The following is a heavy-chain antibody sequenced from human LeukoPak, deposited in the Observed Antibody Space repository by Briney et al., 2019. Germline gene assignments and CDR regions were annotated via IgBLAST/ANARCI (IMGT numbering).Heavy chain of an antibody. Sequence: PGGSLRLSCAASGFTFSSYSMNWVRRAPGKGLEWVSSISSSSSYIYYADSVKGRFTISRDNAKNSLYLQMNSLRAEDTAVYYCARDQYYDFWSGYSPTNYYYYYMDVWGKGTTVTVSS. V-gene: IGHV3-21*01. D-gene: IGHD3-3*01. J-gene: IGHJ6*03. CDR2: ISSSSSYI. CDR1: GFTFSSYS. CDR3: ARDQYYDFWSGYSPTNYYYYYMDV.